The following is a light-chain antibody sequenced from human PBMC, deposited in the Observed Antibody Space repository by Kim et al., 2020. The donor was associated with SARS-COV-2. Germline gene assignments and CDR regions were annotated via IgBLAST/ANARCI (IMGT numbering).Light chain of an antibody. CDR3: QSFDGTNQV. J-gene: IGLJ2*01. CDR2: KHN. CDR1: SGSSASNC. Sequence: GKSETIARTRSSGSSASNCVQWNQQRPGSAPTTVIYKHNQRPSGVPDRFSGSIDSSSNSASLTISGLKAEDEADYCCQSFDGTNQVFGGGTQLTVL. V-gene: IGLV6-57*03.